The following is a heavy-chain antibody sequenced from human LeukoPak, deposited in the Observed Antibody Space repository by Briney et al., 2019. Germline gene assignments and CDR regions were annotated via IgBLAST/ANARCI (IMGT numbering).Heavy chain of an antibody. Sequence: SETLSLTCAVYGGSFSGYYWSWIRQPPGKGLEWIGEINHSGSTNYNPSLKSRVTISVDTSKNQFSLKLSSVTAADTAVYYCARYSSSWPNYFDYWGQGTLVTVSS. J-gene: IGHJ4*02. D-gene: IGHD6-13*01. CDR3: ARYSSSWPNYFDY. V-gene: IGHV4-34*01. CDR1: GGSFSGYY. CDR2: INHSGST.